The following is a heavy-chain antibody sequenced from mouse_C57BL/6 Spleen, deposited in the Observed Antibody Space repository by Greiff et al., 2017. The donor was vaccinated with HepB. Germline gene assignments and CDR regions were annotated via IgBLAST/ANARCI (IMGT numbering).Heavy chain of an antibody. Sequence: IQLQQSGPELVKPGASVKISCKASGYAFSSSWMNWVKQRPGKGLEWIGRIYPGDGDTNYNGKFKGKATLTADKSSSTAYMQLSSLTSEDSAVYFCARGLPAYWGQGTLVTVSA. CDR3: ARGLPAY. V-gene: IGHV1-82*01. CDR1: GYAFSSSW. J-gene: IGHJ3*01. D-gene: IGHD3-3*01. CDR2: IYPGDGDT.